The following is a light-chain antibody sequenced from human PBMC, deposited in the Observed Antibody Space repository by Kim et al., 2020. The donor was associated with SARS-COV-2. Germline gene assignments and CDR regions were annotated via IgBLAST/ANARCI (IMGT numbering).Light chain of an antibody. CDR2: LNSDDSH. CDR3: QTWDTGIQV. CDR1: SGHSNYA. V-gene: IGLV4-69*01. J-gene: IGLJ1*01. Sequence: QLVLTQSPSASASLGASVNLTCTLSSGHSNYAIAWHQQQPEKGPRYLMRLNSDDSHRKGDGIPDRFSGSSSGAERYLTISSLQSEDEADYYCQTWDTGIQVFGTGTKVTVL.